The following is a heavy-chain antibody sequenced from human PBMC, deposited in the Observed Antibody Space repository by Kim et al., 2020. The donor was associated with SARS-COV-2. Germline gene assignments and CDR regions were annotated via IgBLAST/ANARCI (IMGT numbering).Heavy chain of an antibody. CDR2: IWYDGNNK. V-gene: IGHV3-33*06. CDR3: AKGTLSFDY. D-gene: IGHD2-2*01. CDR1: GFTFSSYW. J-gene: IGHJ4*02. Sequence: GGSLRLSCAASGFTFSSYWTHWVRQAPGKGLEWVASIWYDGNNKYYADSVKGRFTISRDNSENMLHLQMNSLRAEDTAMYYCAKGTLSFDYWGQGTLVIVSS.